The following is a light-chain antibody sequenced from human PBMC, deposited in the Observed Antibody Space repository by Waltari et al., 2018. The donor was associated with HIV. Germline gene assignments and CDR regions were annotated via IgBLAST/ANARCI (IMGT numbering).Light chain of an antibody. CDR1: NIGRKS. CDR2: DDK. V-gene: IGLV3-21*01. CDR3: QVWDTSLNEIV. Sequence: LTQPPSVSAAPGATARITCGRVNIGRKSVHWYQQKPGQAPLVVMYDDKDRPQGIPDRFSGTNFGSTATRTISRVEAGDEADYYCQVWDTSLNEIVFGGGTKLTVL. J-gene: IGLJ2*01.